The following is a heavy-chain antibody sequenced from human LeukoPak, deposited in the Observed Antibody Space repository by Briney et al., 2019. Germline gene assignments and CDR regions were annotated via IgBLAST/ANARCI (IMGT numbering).Heavy chain of an antibody. CDR3: ARPTNNWYDPGY. CDR2: ISGSGDNT. V-gene: IGHV3-23*01. Sequence: PGGSLRLSCAASGFTFSNYAMNWVRQAPGKGLEWVSGISGSGDNTYYADSVKGRFTISRDNSKNTLYLQMNTLRAGDTATYYCARPTNNWYDPGYWGQGALVTVSS. D-gene: IGHD1-20*01. CDR1: GFTFSNYA. J-gene: IGHJ4*02.